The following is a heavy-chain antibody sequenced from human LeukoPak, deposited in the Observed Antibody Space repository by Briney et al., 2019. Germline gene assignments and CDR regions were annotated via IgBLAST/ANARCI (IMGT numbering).Heavy chain of an antibody. CDR2: IYSGGST. CDR1: GFTVSSNY. CDR3: ASGYSSSWFVY. Sequence: GGSLRLSCAASGFTVSSNYMSWVRQAPGKGLEWVSVIYSGGSTYYADSVKGRFTISRGNSKNTLYLQMNSLRAEDTAVYYCASGYSSSWFVYWGQGTLVTLSS. D-gene: IGHD6-6*01. V-gene: IGHV3-66*02. J-gene: IGHJ4*02.